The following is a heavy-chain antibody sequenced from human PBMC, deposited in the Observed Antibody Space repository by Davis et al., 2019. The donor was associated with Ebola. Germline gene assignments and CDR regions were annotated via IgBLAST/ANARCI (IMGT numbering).Heavy chain of an antibody. CDR3: AKEGRDGYNYGWYFDL. J-gene: IGHJ2*01. Sequence: ESLKISCAASGFTFRSYAMSWVRQAPGKGLEWVSTISGSGGSTYYADSVKGRFTISRDNSKNTRYLQMNSLRAEDTAIYYCAKEGRDGYNYGWYFDLWGRGTLVTVSS. V-gene: IGHV3-23*01. CDR1: GFTFRSYA. CDR2: ISGSGGST. D-gene: IGHD5-24*01.